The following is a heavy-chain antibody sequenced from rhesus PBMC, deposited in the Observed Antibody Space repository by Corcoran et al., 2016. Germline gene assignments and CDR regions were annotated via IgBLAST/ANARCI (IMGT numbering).Heavy chain of an antibody. Sequence: QVTLKESGPALVKPTQTLTLTCTFSGFSLSNSGIGVGWIRQPPGKALEWLASIYWDDDKYYSTSLKSRLTISKATSKNQVVLTMTNIDPVDTATYYCARLEYCSGIYCYERGYFDYWGQGVLVTVSS. J-gene: IGHJ4*01. CDR2: IYWDDDK. CDR1: GFSLSNSGIG. CDR3: ARLEYCSGIYCYERGYFDY. D-gene: IGHD2-27*01. V-gene: IGHV2S1*01.